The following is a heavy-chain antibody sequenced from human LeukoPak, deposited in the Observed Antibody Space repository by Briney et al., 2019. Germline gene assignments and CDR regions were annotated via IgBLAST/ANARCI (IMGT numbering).Heavy chain of an antibody. V-gene: IGHV1-69*04. Sequence: SVKVSCKASGGTFSSYAISWVRQAPGQGLEWMGRIIPILGIANYAQKFQGRVAITADKSTSTAYMELSSLRSEDTAVYYCARDRSGSPPFDYWGQGTLVTVSS. CDR2: IIPILGIA. CDR1: GGTFSSYA. CDR3: ARDRSGSPPFDY. D-gene: IGHD1-26*01. J-gene: IGHJ4*02.